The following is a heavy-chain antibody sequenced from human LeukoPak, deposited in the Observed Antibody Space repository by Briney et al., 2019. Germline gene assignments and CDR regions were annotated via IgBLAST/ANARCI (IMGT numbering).Heavy chain of an antibody. V-gene: IGHV5-51*01. D-gene: IGHD2-2*01. CDR3: ARTNYCSSTSCSPDY. Sequence: GESLKISCKCSGYSFTCYWSGWVRHMPGKRLEWVGIIYPGDSDTSYNPSFQGQVTISADKSISTAYLQWSSLKASDTAMYYCARTNYCSSTSCSPDYWGQGTLVTVSS. J-gene: IGHJ4*02. CDR2: IYPGDSDT. CDR1: GYSFTCYW.